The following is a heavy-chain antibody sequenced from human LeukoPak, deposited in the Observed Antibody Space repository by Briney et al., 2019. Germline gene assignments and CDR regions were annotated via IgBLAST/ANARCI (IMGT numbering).Heavy chain of an antibody. V-gene: IGHV3-74*01. CDR2: INSDGSST. D-gene: IGHD2-2*01. CDR1: GFTFSSYW. CDR3: ARVNCSSTSCYTYYYYYGMDV. J-gene: IGHJ6*02. Sequence: QPGGSLRLSCAASGFTFSSYWMHWVRQAPGKGLVWVSRINSDGSSTSYADSEKGRFTISRDNDKNTLYLQMNSLRAEDTAVYYCARVNCSSTSCYTYYYYYGMDVWGQGTTVTVSS.